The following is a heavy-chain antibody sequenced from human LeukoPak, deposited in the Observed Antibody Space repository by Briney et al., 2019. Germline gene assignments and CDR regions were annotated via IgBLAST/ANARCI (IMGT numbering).Heavy chain of an antibody. V-gene: IGHV1-69*01. CDR3: ATGRDWSNWFDP. CDR1: GGTFSSYA. D-gene: IGHD5-24*01. J-gene: IGHJ5*02. CDR2: IIPIFGTA. Sequence: SVKVSCKASGGTFSSYAISWVRQAPGQGLEWTGGIIPIFGTANYAQKFQGRVTITADESTSTAYMELSSLRSEDTAVYYCATGRDWSNWFDPWGQGTLVTVSS.